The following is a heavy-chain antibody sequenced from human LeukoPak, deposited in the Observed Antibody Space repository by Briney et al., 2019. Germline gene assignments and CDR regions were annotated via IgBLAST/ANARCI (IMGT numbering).Heavy chain of an antibody. V-gene: IGHV4-4*07. J-gene: IGHJ4*02. CDR1: GGPISSYH. CDR3: ARGSVGGPLDY. Sequence: PSETLSLTCTVSGGPISSYHWIWIRQPAGKGLEWIGRIYTSGSTNYNTSLKSRVTMSVDKSKNQFALKMSSVTAADTAVYYCARGSVGGPLDYWGQGTLVTVSS. CDR2: IYTSGST. D-gene: IGHD3-16*01.